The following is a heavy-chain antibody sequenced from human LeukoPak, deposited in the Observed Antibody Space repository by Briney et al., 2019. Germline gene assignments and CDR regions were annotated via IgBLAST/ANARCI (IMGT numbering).Heavy chain of an antibody. Sequence: GGSLRLSCTVSGFTVSSNSMSWVRQAPGKGLEWVSFIYSDNTHYSDSVKGRFTISRDNSKNTLYLQMNSLRAEDTAVYYCARVDITMIVVGYWGFDYWGQGTLVTVSS. CDR1: GFTVSSNS. J-gene: IGHJ4*02. V-gene: IGHV3-53*01. D-gene: IGHD3-22*01. CDR3: ARVDITMIVVGYWGFDY. CDR2: IYSDNT.